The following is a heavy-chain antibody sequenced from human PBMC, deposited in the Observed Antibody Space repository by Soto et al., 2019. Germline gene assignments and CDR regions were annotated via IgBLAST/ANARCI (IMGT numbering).Heavy chain of an antibody. CDR3: ARATEFSVGKNSLWSGYGTGYGMDV. J-gene: IGHJ6*02. CDR2: IYHSGST. Sequence: QLQLQESGSGLVKPSQTLSLTCAVSGGSISSGGYSWSWIRQPPGKGLEWIGYIYHSGSTYYNPSLKIRVTISVDRSKNQFSLKLSSVTAADTAVYYCARATEFSVGKNSLWSGYGTGYGMDVWGQGTTVTVSS. CDR1: GGSISSGGYS. D-gene: IGHD3-3*01. V-gene: IGHV4-30-2*01.